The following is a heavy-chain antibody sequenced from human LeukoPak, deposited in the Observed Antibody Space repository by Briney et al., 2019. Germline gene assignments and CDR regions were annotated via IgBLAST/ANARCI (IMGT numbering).Heavy chain of an antibody. CDR3: AIQGSGPLYYYYYYMDV. Sequence: ASVKVSCKASGGTFSSYAISWVRQAPGQGLEWMGGIIPIFGTANYAQKFQGRVTITADESTSTAYMELSSLRSEDTAVYYCAIQGSGPLYYYYYYMDVWGKGTTVTVSS. CDR2: IIPIFGTA. CDR1: GGTFSSYA. D-gene: IGHD3-10*01. V-gene: IGHV1-69*13. J-gene: IGHJ6*03.